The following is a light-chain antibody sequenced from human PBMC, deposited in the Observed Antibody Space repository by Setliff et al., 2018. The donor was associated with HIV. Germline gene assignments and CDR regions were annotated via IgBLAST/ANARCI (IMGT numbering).Light chain of an antibody. CDR3: QQTYRASLT. Sequence: DIQMTQSPSSLSASVGDRVTITCRASQRISNFLNWYQQKPGKAPKILVYAASSLQSGVPSRFSGSGSGTDFTLTISSLQSEDFATYYCQQTYRASLTFGGGTRWIS. CDR2: AAS. J-gene: IGKJ4*01. V-gene: IGKV1-39*01. CDR1: QRISNF.